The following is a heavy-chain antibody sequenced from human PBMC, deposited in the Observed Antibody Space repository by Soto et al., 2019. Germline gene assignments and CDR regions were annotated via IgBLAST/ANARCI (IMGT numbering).Heavy chain of an antibody. CDR1: GFTFSSYS. Sequence: EVQLVESGGGLVKPGGSLRLSCAASGFTFSSYSMNWVRQAPGQGLEWVSSISSSSSYIYYADSVKGRFTISRDNAKNALYLQMNSLSAKDTAVYYCASEPATTVNSTKGACWGRGTLVTVSS. V-gene: IGHV3-21*01. CDR2: ISSSSSYI. CDR3: ASEPATTVNSTKGAC. D-gene: IGHD4-17*01. J-gene: IGHJ4*02.